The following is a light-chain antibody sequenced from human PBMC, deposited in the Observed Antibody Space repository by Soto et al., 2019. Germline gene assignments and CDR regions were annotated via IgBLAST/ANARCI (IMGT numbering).Light chain of an antibody. CDR1: SSDVGAYDF. V-gene: IGLV2-14*03. CDR3: SSYTSSSTRV. CDR2: EVS. J-gene: IGLJ1*01. Sequence: QSALTQPASVSGSPGQSITISCTGTSSDVGAYDFVSWYQQHPDKAPKLMIYEVSNRPSGVSNRFSGSTSVNTATLTISGLQAEDEADYYCSSYTSSSTRVFGTGTKVTVL.